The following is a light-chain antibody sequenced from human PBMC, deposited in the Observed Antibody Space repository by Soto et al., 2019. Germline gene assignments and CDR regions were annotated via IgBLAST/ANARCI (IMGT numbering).Light chain of an antibody. CDR3: QQYNDWPPPT. V-gene: IGKV3-15*01. Sequence: EIVMTQSPATLSVSPGERATLSCRASQSVSSNLAWYQQKPGQAPRLLIYGASTRATGIPARFSGSGSGTDFTLTISSLQSEDFAVYYCQQYNDWPPPTFGGGTKVDIK. CDR2: GAS. J-gene: IGKJ4*01. CDR1: QSVSSN.